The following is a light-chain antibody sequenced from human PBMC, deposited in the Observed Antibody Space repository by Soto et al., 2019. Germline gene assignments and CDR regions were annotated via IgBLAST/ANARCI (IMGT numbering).Light chain of an antibody. J-gene: IGLJ2*01. CDR2: SNN. Sequence: QSVLTQPPSASGTPGQRVTISCSGSSSNIGRNTVIWYQQVPRTAPKLLIYSNNQRPSGVPDRFSGSKSGTSVSLAISGLQSEDEADYYCAAWDDSLNGVVIGGGTQLTVL. V-gene: IGLV1-44*01. CDR3: AAWDDSLNGVV. CDR1: SSNIGRNT.